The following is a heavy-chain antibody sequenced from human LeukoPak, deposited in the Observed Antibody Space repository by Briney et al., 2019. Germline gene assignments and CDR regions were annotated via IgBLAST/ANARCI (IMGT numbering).Heavy chain of an antibody. CDR3: ARDASAGYCSGGSCYSGVPFDI. CDR1: GYTFTSYG. D-gene: IGHD2-15*01. J-gene: IGHJ3*02. Sequence: GASVKVSCKASGYTFTSYGISWVRQAPGQGLEWMGWISAYNGNTNYAQKLQGRVTMTTDTSTSTAYMELRSLRSDDTAVYYCARDASAGYCSGGSCYSGVPFDIWGQGTMVTVSS. CDR2: ISAYNGNT. V-gene: IGHV1-18*01.